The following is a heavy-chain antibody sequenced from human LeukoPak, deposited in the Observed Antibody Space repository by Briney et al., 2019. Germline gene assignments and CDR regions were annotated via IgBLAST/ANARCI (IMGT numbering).Heavy chain of an antibody. J-gene: IGHJ4*02. D-gene: IGHD3-22*01. V-gene: IGHV3-11*01. CDR3: ARAPHYYDSSGYRFGY. CDR2: ISSSGSTI. Sequence: GGSLRLSCAASGFTFSDYYMSWIRQAPGKGLEWVSYISSSGSTIYYADSVKGRFTISRDNAKNSLYLQMNSLRAEDTAVYYCARAPHYYDSSGYRFGYWGQGTLVTVSS. CDR1: GFTFSDYY.